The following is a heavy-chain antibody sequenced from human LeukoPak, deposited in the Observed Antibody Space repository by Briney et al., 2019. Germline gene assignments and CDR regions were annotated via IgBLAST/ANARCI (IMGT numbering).Heavy chain of an antibody. V-gene: IGHV1-18*01. D-gene: IGHD1-20*01. CDR3: ARDLYNWHLGGY. CDR1: GYTFTSYG. Sequence: ASVKVSCKASGYTFTSYGISWVRQAPGQGLEWMGWISAYNGNTNYAQKLQGRVTITRDTSASTAYMELSSLRSEDTAVYYCARDLYNWHLGGYWGQGTLVTVSS. CDR2: ISAYNGNT. J-gene: IGHJ4*02.